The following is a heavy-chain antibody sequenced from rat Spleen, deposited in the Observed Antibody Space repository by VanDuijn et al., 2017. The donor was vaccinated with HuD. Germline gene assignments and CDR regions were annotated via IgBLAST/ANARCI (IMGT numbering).Heavy chain of an antibody. CDR1: GFTFSNYV. Sequence: EVQLEESGGGLVQPGRSLKLSCAASGFTFSNYVMDWVRQAPKKGLEWVASISTGGGNTYYPDSVKGRFTISRDNAKSTLYLQMNSLRSEDTATYYCAAHLQAYWGQGTLVTVSS. D-gene: IGHD1-1*01. J-gene: IGHJ3*01. CDR3: AAHLQAY. V-gene: IGHV5-25*01. CDR2: ISTGGGNT.